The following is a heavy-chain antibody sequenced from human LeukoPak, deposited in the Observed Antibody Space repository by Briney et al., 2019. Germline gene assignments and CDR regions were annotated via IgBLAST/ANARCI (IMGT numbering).Heavy chain of an antibody. Sequence: PGGSLRLSCAASGFTFSSYAMSWVRQAPGKGLEWVSAISGSGGSTYYADSVKGRFTISRDNSKNTLYLQMNSLRAEDTAVYYCAKVGHYYYDSSGYPHDYWGQGNLVTVSS. CDR2: ISGSGGST. J-gene: IGHJ4*02. D-gene: IGHD3-22*01. CDR1: GFTFSSYA. CDR3: AKVGHYYYDSSGYPHDY. V-gene: IGHV3-23*01.